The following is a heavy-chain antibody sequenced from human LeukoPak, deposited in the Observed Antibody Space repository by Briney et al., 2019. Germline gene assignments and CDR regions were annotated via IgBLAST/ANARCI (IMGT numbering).Heavy chain of an antibody. J-gene: IGHJ4*02. CDR2: IIPIFGTA. Sequence: SVKVSCKASGGTFSSYAISWVRQAPGQGLEWTGGIIPIFGTANYAQKFQGRVTITTDESTSTAYMELSSLRSEDTAVYFCAVPNGGSSWYAQIDYWGQGTLVTVSS. CDR1: GGTFSSYA. CDR3: AVPNGGSSWYAQIDY. V-gene: IGHV1-69*05. D-gene: IGHD6-13*01.